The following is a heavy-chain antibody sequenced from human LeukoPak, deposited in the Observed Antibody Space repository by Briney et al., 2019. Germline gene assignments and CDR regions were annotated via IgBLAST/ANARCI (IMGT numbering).Heavy chain of an antibody. D-gene: IGHD1-26*01. V-gene: IGHV3-33*01. CDR3: ATSGSYYRFEY. CDR2: IWYDGSNK. Sequence: PGGSLRLSCAASGFTFSSYGMHWVRQAPGKGLEWVAVIWYDGSNKYYADSVKGRFTISRDNSKNTLYLQMNSLRAEDTAVYHCATSGSYYRFEYWGQGTLVTVSS. J-gene: IGHJ4*02. CDR1: GFTFSSYG.